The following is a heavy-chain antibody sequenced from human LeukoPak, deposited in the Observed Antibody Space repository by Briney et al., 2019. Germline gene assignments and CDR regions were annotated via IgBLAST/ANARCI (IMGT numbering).Heavy chain of an antibody. D-gene: IGHD3-10*01. Sequence: ASVKVSCKASGYTFTSYDINWVRQATGQGLEWMGGMNPNSGNTGYAQKFQGRVTMTRNTSISTAYMELSSLRSEDTAVYYCARGVGRYYGSGSDHYYYYYDMDVWGKGTTVTVSS. CDR3: ARGVGRYYGSGSDHYYYYYDMDV. J-gene: IGHJ6*03. CDR2: MNPNSGNT. V-gene: IGHV1-8*01. CDR1: GYTFTSYD.